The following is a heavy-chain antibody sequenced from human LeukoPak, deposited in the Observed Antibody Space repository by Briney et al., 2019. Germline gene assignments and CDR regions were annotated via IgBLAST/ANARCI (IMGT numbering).Heavy chain of an antibody. Sequence: PGGSLRLSCVASGFTFSSYWMSWVRQAPGKGLEWVANITQDGSEKYYVDSVKGRFTISRDNAKNSLYLQMNSLRVEDTAVYYCARDGQHLGFWGQGTLVIVSS. CDR3: ARDGQHLGF. CDR2: ITQDGSEK. CDR1: GFTFSSYW. D-gene: IGHD6-13*01. V-gene: IGHV3-7*04. J-gene: IGHJ4*02.